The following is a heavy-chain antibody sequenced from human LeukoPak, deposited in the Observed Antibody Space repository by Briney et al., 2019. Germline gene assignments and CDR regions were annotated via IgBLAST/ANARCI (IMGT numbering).Heavy chain of an antibody. CDR3: ARIEYSSTGRFDY. CDR1: GGSISSSSYY. D-gene: IGHD6-6*01. J-gene: IGHJ4*02. V-gene: IGHV4-39*01. Sequence: PSATLSLTCTVSGGSISSSSYYWGWIRQPPGKGLEWIGRIYYSGSTYYNPSLKSRVTISVDTSKNQFSLKLSSVTAADTAVYYCARIEYSSTGRFDYWGQGTLVAV. CDR2: IYYSGST.